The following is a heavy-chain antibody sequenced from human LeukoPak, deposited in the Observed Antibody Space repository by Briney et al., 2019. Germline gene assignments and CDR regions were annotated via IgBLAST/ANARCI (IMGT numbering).Heavy chain of an antibody. Sequence: PGGSLRLSCSASGLTFSSYAMSWVRHAPGNGLEWVSAISASGGSTYYADSVKGRFTISRDNSKNTLYLQMNSLRAEDTAVYYCAKAAIDRRYSYGSPFDYWGQGTLVTVSS. CDR2: ISASGGST. D-gene: IGHD5-18*01. V-gene: IGHV3-23*01. CDR1: GLTFSSYA. CDR3: AKAAIDRRYSYGSPFDY. J-gene: IGHJ4*02.